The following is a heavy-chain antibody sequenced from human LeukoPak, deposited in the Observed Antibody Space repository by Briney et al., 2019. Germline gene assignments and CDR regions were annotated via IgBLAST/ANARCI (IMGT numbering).Heavy chain of an antibody. D-gene: IGHD4-17*01. Sequence: GGSLRLSCAASGFTFSSYAMHWVRQAPGKGLERVAVISYDGSNKYCADSVKGRFTISRDNSKNTLYLQMNSLRAEDTAVYYCARDHSLDYGNWFGPWGQGTLVTVSS. J-gene: IGHJ5*02. CDR1: GFTFSSYA. V-gene: IGHV3-30-3*01. CDR2: ISYDGSNK. CDR3: ARDHSLDYGNWFGP.